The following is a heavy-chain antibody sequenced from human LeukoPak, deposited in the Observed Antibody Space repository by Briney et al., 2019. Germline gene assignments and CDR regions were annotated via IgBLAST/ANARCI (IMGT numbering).Heavy chain of an antibody. CDR3: ASGNITMVVVVIGEAFDI. D-gene: IGHD3-22*01. J-gene: IGHJ3*02. CDR2: IYYSGST. CDR1: GGSFSGYY. Sequence: SETLSLTCAVYGGSFSGYYWSWIRQPPGKGLEWIGSIYYSGSTYYNPSLKSRVTISVDTSKNQFSLKLSSVTAADTAVYYCASGNITMVVVVIGEAFDIWGQGTMVTVSS. V-gene: IGHV4-34*01.